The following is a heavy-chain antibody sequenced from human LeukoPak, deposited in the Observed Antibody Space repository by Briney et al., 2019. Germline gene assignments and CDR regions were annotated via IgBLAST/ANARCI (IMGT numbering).Heavy chain of an antibody. Sequence: SETLSLTCTVSGGSISSYYWSWIRQPAGKGLEWIGRIYTSGSTNYNPSLKSRVTMSVDTSKNQFSLKLSSVTAADTAVYYCARDRIVVVPAAFHFDAFDIWGQGTMVTVSS. V-gene: IGHV4-4*07. J-gene: IGHJ3*02. CDR1: GGSISSYY. CDR3: ARDRIVVVPAAFHFDAFDI. D-gene: IGHD2-2*01. CDR2: IYTSGST.